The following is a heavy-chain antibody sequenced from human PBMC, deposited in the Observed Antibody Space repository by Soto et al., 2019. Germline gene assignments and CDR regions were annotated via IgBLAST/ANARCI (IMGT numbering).Heavy chain of an antibody. J-gene: IGHJ5*02. Sequence: SETLSLTCTVSGGSISSGDYYWSWIRQPPGKGLEWIGYIYYSGSTYYNPSLKGRVTISVDTSKNQFSLKLSSVTAADTAVYYCARGRYCSGGSCYSLGNWFDPWGQGTLVTVSS. CDR2: IYYSGST. CDR1: GGSISSGDYY. D-gene: IGHD2-15*01. V-gene: IGHV4-30-4*01. CDR3: ARGRYCSGGSCYSLGNWFDP.